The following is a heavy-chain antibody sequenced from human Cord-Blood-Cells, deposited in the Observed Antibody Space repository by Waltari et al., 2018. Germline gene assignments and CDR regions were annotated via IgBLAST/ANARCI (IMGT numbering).Heavy chain of an antibody. Sequence: QVQLVQSGAEVKKPGASVKVSCKASGYTFTSYDINWVRQPTGQGLEWMGWIKPNSGNTGYAQKFQGRVTITRNTSISTAYMELSSLRSEDTAVYYCARGLGYCSSTSCYFDYWGQGTLVTVSS. CDR3: ARGLGYCSSTSCYFDY. J-gene: IGHJ4*02. D-gene: IGHD2-2*01. V-gene: IGHV1-8*03. CDR1: GYTFTSYD. CDR2: IKPNSGNT.